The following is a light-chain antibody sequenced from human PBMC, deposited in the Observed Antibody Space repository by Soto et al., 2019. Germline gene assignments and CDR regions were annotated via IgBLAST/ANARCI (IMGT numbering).Light chain of an antibody. CDR3: QQANGFPLT. V-gene: IGKV1D-12*01. CDR2: ATS. J-gene: IGKJ5*01. Sequence: GDRVTITCRASQGISRWLAWYQQKPGKAPKLLIYATSSLQSGVPSRFSGSGFGTDFTLTISSLQPEDFATYYCQQANGFPLTFGQGTRLEIK. CDR1: QGISRW.